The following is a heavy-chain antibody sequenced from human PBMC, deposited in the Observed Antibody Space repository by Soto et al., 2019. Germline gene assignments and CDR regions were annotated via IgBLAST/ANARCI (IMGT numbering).Heavy chain of an antibody. CDR1: GFTFSSYS. D-gene: IGHD6-25*01. V-gene: IGHV3-48*01. CDR3: ATRGGPIGPFYI. Sequence: EVQLVESGGGLVQPGGSLRLSCAASGFTFSSYSMNWVRQAPGKGLEWVSYISSSSSTIYYADSVKGRFTISRDNANNSQYLQMNTVRAEDTAVYCCATRGGPIGPFYIWGQGTMVTVSS. CDR2: ISSSSSTI. J-gene: IGHJ3*02.